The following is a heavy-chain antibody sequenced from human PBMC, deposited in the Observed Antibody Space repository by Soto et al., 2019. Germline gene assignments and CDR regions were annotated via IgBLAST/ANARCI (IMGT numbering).Heavy chain of an antibody. CDR1: GFTFSSYA. V-gene: IGHV3-23*01. D-gene: IGHD3-16*01. CDR3: AKDLGRAGSDAFDI. J-gene: IGHJ3*02. Sequence: GGSLRLSCAASGFTFSSYAMSWVRQAPGKGLEWVSARSGSGGSTYYADSLKGRFTIYRDNSKNTLYMQMNSLRAEDTAVDYCAKDLGRAGSDAFDIWGQGTMVTISS. CDR2: RSGSGGST.